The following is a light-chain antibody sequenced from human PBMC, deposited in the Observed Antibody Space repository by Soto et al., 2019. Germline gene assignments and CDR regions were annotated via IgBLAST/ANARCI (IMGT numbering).Light chain of an antibody. Sequence: DIQLTQSPSFLSASVGDRVTITCRASQGISSDLAWYQQKPGKAPKLLIYAASTLQSGVPSRFSGSGSGTEFTLTISSLQPDDFATYYCQQFRSFPTTFGQGTRLEIK. V-gene: IGKV1-9*01. CDR3: QQFRSFPTT. CDR2: AAS. CDR1: QGISSD. J-gene: IGKJ5*01.